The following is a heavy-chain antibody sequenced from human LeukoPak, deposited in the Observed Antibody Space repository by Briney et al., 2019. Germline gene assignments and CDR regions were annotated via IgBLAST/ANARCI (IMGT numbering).Heavy chain of an antibody. J-gene: IGHJ4*02. D-gene: IGHD3-10*01. V-gene: IGHV3-23*01. CDR3: AKDGGDTGSYSSSDY. CDR2: ISGSGDST. Sequence: GGSLKLSGAASGSTFSNYAMSWVRQAPGKGRKWFSVISGSGDSTYYADSVKGRFTISRDNSKYTQYLQMHSLRAEDSAVYYCAKDGGDTGSYSSSDYWGQGTLVTVSS. CDR1: GSTFSNYA.